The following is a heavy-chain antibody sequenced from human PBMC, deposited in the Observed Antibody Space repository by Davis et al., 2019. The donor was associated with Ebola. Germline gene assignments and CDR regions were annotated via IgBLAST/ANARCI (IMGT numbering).Heavy chain of an antibody. CDR2: INPNSGGT. Sequence: ASVKVSCKASGGTFSSYAISWVRQAPGQGLEWMGWINPNSGGTNYAQKFQGRVTMTRDTSISTAYMELSRLRSEDTAVYYCARAPRYCSGGSCLGYWGQGTLVTVSS. D-gene: IGHD2-15*01. V-gene: IGHV1-2*02. CDR1: GGTFSSYA. CDR3: ARAPRYCSGGSCLGY. J-gene: IGHJ4*02.